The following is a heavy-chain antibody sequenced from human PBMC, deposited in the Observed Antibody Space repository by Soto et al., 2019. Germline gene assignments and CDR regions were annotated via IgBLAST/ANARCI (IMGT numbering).Heavy chain of an antibody. V-gene: IGHV3-23*01. D-gene: IGHD6-13*01. J-gene: IGHJ4*02. CDR1: GFTFSSYA. CDR3: ARRGPGTYFDY. CDR2: ISGSGDST. Sequence: EVQLLDSGGGLVQPGGSLRLSCAASGFTFSSYAMNWVRQAPGKGLEWVSVISGSGDSTYHADSVKGRFTISRDNSKNTLYLQMNSLRTEETAVYYCARRGPGTYFDYWGQGTLVTVSS.